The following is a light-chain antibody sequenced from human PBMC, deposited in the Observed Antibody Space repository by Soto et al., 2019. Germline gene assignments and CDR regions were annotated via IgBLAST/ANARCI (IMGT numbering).Light chain of an antibody. Sequence: EIVLTQSPGTLPLSPGEIATLSCRASQSVSNNYLAWYQQKPGQAPRLLIYGASNRATGIPARFSGSGSGTDFTLTINSLAPEDFAIYYCHQRQSWPRTFGQGTKVDIK. V-gene: IGKV3-11*01. CDR3: HQRQSWPRT. J-gene: IGKJ1*01. CDR1: QSVSNNY. CDR2: GAS.